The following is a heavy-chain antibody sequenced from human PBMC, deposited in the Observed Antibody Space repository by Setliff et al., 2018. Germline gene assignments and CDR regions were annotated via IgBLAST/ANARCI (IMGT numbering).Heavy chain of an antibody. CDR2: ISNGGGAV. Sequence: PLGSLRLSCAASGLTLTPYTMTWVRQAPGKGLEWISYISNGGGAVKYADSVKGRFTISRDNAKSSLYLQMNSLRAEDTAVYYCARDQGSYGYRAFDSWGQGALVTVSS. CDR1: GLTLTPYT. V-gene: IGHV3-48*04. D-gene: IGHD3-16*01. CDR3: ARDQGSYGYRAFDS. J-gene: IGHJ4*02.